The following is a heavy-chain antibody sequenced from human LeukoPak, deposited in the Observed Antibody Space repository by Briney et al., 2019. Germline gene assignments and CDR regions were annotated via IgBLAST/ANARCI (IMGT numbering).Heavy chain of an antibody. CDR1: GYTFSSYY. J-gene: IGHJ4*02. D-gene: IGHD3-3*01. V-gene: IGHV1-46*01. CDR2: INPSGGST. Sequence: ASVKVSCKASGYTFSSYYMHWVRQAPGQGLEWMGIINPSGGSTSYAQKFQGGVTMTRDTSTRTVYMEVSSLRSEDTAVYYCARDYGFWSGYPYWGQGTLVTVSS. CDR3: ARDYGFWSGYPY.